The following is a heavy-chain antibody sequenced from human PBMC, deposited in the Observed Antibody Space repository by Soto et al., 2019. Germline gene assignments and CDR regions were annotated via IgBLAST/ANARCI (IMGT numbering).Heavy chain of an antibody. CDR2: ISPTGNT. D-gene: IGHD3-9*01. V-gene: IGHV3-23*01. Sequence: PGGSLRLSCTALTGYALSWVRRGPGKGLEWISTISPTGNTHYADSVEGRFTISRVASKNTFYLQMKNLRAEDTGVYYCSKDPSTDHFDLRGKGTLVTVSS. J-gene: IGHJ4*02. CDR1: TGYA. CDR3: SKDPSTDHFDL.